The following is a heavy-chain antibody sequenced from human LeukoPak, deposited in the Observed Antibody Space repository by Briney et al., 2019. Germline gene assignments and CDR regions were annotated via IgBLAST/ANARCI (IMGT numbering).Heavy chain of an antibody. CDR3: ARDSIAAAGSGDY. Sequence: ASVKVSCKASGYTFTGYYMHWVRQAPGQGLEWMGWINPNSGGTNYAQKFRGRVTMTRDTSISTAYMELSRLRSDDTAVYYCARDSIAAAGSGDYWGQGTLVTVSS. CDR1: GYTFTGYY. D-gene: IGHD6-13*01. J-gene: IGHJ4*02. V-gene: IGHV1-2*02. CDR2: INPNSGGT.